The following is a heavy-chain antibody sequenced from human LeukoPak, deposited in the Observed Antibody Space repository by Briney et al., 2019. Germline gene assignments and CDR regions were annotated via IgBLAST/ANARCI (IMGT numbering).Heavy chain of an antibody. D-gene: IGHD3-10*02. V-gene: IGHV3-23*01. CDR3: AKMMLVNVHQQPAFDI. CDR2: ISGSGGST. J-gene: IGHJ3*02. Sequence: PGGSLRLSCAASGFTFSSYAMGWVRQAPGKGLEWVSSISGSGGSTYYADSVKGRFTISRDNSKHTLYLQMNSLRAEDTAIYYCAKMMLVNVHQQPAFDIWGQGTMVTVS. CDR1: GFTFSSYA.